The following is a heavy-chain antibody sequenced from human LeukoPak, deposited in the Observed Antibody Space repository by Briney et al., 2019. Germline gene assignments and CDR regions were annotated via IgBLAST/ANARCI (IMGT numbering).Heavy chain of an antibody. J-gene: IGHJ4*02. V-gene: IGHV3-7*01. CDR3: ARDRPVGY. Sequence: GGSLRLSCAASGFTFSSYSMNWVRQAPGKGLEWVANIKQDGSEKYYVDPVKGRFTISRDNAKNSLYLQMNSLRAEDTAVYYCARDRPVGYWGQGTLVTVSS. D-gene: IGHD2-15*01. CDR2: IKQDGSEK. CDR1: GFTFSSYS.